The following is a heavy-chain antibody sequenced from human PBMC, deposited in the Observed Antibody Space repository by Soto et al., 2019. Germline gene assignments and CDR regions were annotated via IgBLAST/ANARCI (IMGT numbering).Heavy chain of an antibody. CDR1: GGTFSSYT. Sequence: QVQLVQSGAEVKKPGSSVKVSCKASGGTFSSYTISWVRQAPGQGLEWMGRIIPILGIANYAQKFQGRVTITADKSTSTAYMELSSLRSEDTAVYYCARLALPGIVATIRLDAFDIWGQGTMVTVSS. D-gene: IGHD5-12*01. CDR2: IIPILGIA. J-gene: IGHJ3*02. CDR3: ARLALPGIVATIRLDAFDI. V-gene: IGHV1-69*02.